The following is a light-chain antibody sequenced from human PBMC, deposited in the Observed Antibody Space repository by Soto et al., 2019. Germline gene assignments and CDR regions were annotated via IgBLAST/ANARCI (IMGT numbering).Light chain of an antibody. CDR2: KAS. CDR1: QSISTW. V-gene: IGKV1-5*03. CDR3: QQYRGYPWT. J-gene: IGKJ1*01. Sequence: DIQMTQSPSTLSASIGDRVTITCRASQSISTWLAWYQQKPGRAPKLLIYKASSLESGVPSRFSGSGSGTELTLPISSLQPDDVATYYCQQYRGYPWTFGQGTKVEI.